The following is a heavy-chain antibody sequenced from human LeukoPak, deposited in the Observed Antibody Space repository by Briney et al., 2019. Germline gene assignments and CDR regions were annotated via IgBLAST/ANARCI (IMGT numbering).Heavy chain of an antibody. CDR3: ARDGYYGDYDADDAFDI. J-gene: IGHJ3*02. CDR1: GGSISSYY. CDR2: IYYSGST. V-gene: IGHV4-59*12. Sequence: SETLSLTCTASGGSISSYYWSWIRQPPGKGPEWIGYIYYSGSTSYNPSLKSRVTISVDTSKNQFSLKLSSVTAADTAVYYCARDGYYGDYDADDAFDIWGQGTMVTVSS. D-gene: IGHD4-17*01.